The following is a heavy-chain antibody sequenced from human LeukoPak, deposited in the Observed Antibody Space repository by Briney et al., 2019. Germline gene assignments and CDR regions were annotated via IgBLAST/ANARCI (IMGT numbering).Heavy chain of an antibody. V-gene: IGHV4-59*08. D-gene: IGHD6-13*01. CDR2: IYYSGST. CDR3: AAYSSSGDAFDI. Sequence: SETLSLTCTVSGGSISSYYWGWIRQPPGKGLEWIGYIYYSGSTNYNPSLKSRVTISVDTSKNQFSLKLISVTAADTAVYHCAAYSSSGDAFDIWGQGTMVTVSS. CDR1: GGSISSYY. J-gene: IGHJ3*02.